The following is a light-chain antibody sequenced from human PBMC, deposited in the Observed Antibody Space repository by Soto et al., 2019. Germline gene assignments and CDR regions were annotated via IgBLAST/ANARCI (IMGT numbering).Light chain of an antibody. CDR3: SSYTSSSTLVV. Sequence: QSALTQPASVSGSPGQSITISCTGTSSDVGGYNYVSWYQQHPGKAPKVMIYDVSNRPSGISNRFSGSKSGNTASLTISGLQAEGEADYYCSSYTSSSTLVVFGGGTKLTVL. J-gene: IGLJ3*02. CDR1: SSDVGGYNY. V-gene: IGLV2-14*01. CDR2: DVS.